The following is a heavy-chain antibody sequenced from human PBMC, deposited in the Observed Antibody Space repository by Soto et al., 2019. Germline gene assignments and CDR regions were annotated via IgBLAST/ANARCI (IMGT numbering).Heavy chain of an antibody. CDR3: ARDIAVAGISDY. Sequence: ASVKVSCKASGYTFTSYYMHWVRQAPGQGLEWMGIINPSGGNTSYAQKFQGRVTMTRDTSTSTVYMELSSLRSEDTAVCYCARDIAVAGISDYWGQGTLVTVSS. CDR2: INPSGGNT. J-gene: IGHJ4*02. D-gene: IGHD6-19*01. V-gene: IGHV1-46*03. CDR1: GYTFTSYY.